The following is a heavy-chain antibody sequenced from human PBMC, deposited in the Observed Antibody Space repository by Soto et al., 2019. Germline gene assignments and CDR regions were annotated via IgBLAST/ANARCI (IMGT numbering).Heavy chain of an antibody. V-gene: IGHV3-23*01. D-gene: IGHD3-3*01. J-gene: IGHJ4*02. CDR1: GFTFSDYA. CDR3: AKSGRRFFVVYYFDD. CDR2: IRDSGGST. Sequence: EVQLLESGGGLVQPGGSLRLSCVTSGFTFSDYAMSWVRQAPGKGLEWVSIIRDSGGSTDYADSVEGRFTISRDNSKNTLYLQMSSLRVEDTAVYYCAKSGRRFFVVYYFDDWGQGTLVTVSP.